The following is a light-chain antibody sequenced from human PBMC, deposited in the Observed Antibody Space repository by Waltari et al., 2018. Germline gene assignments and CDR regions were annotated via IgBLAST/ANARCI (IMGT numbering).Light chain of an antibody. J-gene: IGLJ2*01. CDR2: DVY. Sequence: QSALTQPASVSGSPGQSITISCSGANSDVGVYTYFSWYQQHPGKAPKLLIYDVYYRPSGVSIRVSGSKSGNTSSLTISGLQPEDEADYYCSSYTLTTTVFGGGTKVTVL. CDR1: NSDVGVYTY. CDR3: SSYTLTTTV. V-gene: IGLV2-14*03.